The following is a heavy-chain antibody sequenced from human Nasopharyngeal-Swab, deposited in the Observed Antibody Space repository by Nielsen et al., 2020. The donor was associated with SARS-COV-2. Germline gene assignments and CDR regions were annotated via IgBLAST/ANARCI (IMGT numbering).Heavy chain of an antibody. V-gene: IGHV3-74*01. D-gene: IGHD5-24*01. Sequence: VRQMPGKRLVWVSRINSDGSSTSYADSVKGRFTISRDNAKNTLYLQMNSLRAEDTAVYYCTRGANGYNFGYYYYGMDVWGQGTTVTVSS. J-gene: IGHJ6*02. CDR3: TRGANGYNFGYYYYGMDV. CDR2: INSDGSST.